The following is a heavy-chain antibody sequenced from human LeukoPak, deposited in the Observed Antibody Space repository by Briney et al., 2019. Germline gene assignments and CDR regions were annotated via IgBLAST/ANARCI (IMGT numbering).Heavy chain of an antibody. J-gene: IGHJ4*02. V-gene: IGHV3-23*01. CDR2: ISGSGGST. Sequence: HPGGSLRLSCAASGFTFSSYAMGWVRQAPGKGLKWVSAISGSGGSTYYADSVKGRFTISRDNSKNTLCLQMNSLRAEDTAVYYCAKGDSYGEYWGQGTLVTVSS. CDR1: GFTFSSYA. CDR3: AKGDSYGEY. D-gene: IGHD5-18*01.